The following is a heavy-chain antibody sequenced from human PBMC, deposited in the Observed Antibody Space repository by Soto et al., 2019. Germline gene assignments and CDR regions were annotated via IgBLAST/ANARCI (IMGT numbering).Heavy chain of an antibody. V-gene: IGHV4-61*01. D-gene: IGHD3-3*01. Sequence: SETLSLTCTVSGGSVSSGSYYWSWIRQPPGKGLAWIGYIYYSGSTNYNPSLKSRVTISVDTSKNQFSLKLSSVTAADTAVYYCARGSETTIFGVVIPRDYYGMDVWGQGTTVTVSS. CDR3: ARGSETTIFGVVIPRDYYGMDV. CDR2: IYYSGST. CDR1: GGSVSSGSYY. J-gene: IGHJ6*02.